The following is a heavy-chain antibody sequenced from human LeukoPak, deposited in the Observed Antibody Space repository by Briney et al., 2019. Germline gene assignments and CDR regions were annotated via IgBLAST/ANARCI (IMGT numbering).Heavy chain of an antibody. D-gene: IGHD3-3*01. CDR3: ATSPGFTIFGVDGMDV. V-gene: IGHV1-69*13. J-gene: IGHJ6*02. CDR1: GGTFSSYA. Sequence: ASVKVSCKASGGTFSSYAISWVRQAPGQGLEWMGGIIPIFGTANYAQKFQGRVTITADESTSTAYMELSSLRSEDTAVYYCATSPGFTIFGVDGMDVWGQGTTVTVSS. CDR2: IIPIFGTA.